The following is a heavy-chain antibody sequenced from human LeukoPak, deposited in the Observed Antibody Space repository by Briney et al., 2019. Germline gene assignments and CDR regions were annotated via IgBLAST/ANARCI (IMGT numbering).Heavy chain of an antibody. V-gene: IGHV3-21*01. Sequence: PGGSLRLSCAASGFTFSSYSMNWVRQAPGKGLEWVSSISSSSSYIYYADSVKGRFTISRDNAKNSLYLQMNSLRAEDTAMYYCARDYCGGDCYCACDFDIWGQGTMVTVSS. D-gene: IGHD2-21*02. CDR1: GFTFSSYS. CDR2: ISSSSSYI. CDR3: ARDYCGGDCYCACDFDI. J-gene: IGHJ3*02.